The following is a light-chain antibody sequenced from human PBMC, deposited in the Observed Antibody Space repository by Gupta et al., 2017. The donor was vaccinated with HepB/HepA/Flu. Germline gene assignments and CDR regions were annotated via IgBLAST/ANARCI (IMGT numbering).Light chain of an antibody. CDR2: GNS. J-gene: IGLJ2*01. CDR3: QSYDSSLSGSV. CDR1: SSKIGAGYD. Sequence: QSVLTQPPSVSGAPGQRVTISCTGSSSKIGAGYDVHWYQQLPVTAPKLLIYGNSNRPSGVPDRFSGSKSGTSASLAITGLQAEDEADYYCQSYDSSLSGSVFGGGTKLTVL. V-gene: IGLV1-40*01.